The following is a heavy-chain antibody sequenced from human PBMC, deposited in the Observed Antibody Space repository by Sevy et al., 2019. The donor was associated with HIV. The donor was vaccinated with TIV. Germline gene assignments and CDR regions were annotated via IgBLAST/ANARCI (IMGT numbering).Heavy chain of an antibody. CDR2: INPNNGDA. V-gene: IGHV1-2*02. Sequence: ASVKVSCKASGYSFTGFYIHWMRQAPGQGLEWMGWINPNNGDAKYAQKYQGRVTMTRDTSATTTYLELTSLSSDDTARYYCVRGYFGSGSYRLLYWGQGAPVTVSS. CDR3: VRGYFGSGSYRLLY. CDR1: GYSFTGFY. D-gene: IGHD3-10*01. J-gene: IGHJ4*02.